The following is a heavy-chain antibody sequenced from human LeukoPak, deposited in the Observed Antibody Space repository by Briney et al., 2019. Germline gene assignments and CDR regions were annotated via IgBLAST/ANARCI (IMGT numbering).Heavy chain of an antibody. CDR3: ARDLELLWFGESQNWFDP. Sequence: ASVKVSCKASGYTFTGYYMHWVRQAPGQGLEWMGWINPNSGGTNYAQKFQGRVTMTRDTSISTAYMGLSRLRSDDTAVYYCARDLELLWFGESQNWFDPWGQGTLVTVSS. J-gene: IGHJ5*02. V-gene: IGHV1-2*02. CDR1: GYTFTGYY. D-gene: IGHD3-10*01. CDR2: INPNSGGT.